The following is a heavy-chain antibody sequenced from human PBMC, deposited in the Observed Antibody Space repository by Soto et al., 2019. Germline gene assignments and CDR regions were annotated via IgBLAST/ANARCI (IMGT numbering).Heavy chain of an antibody. J-gene: IGHJ4*02. CDR2: IYYSGSP. Sequence: SETLSLTCTVSGGSVSSGSYYWSWIRQPPGKGLEWIGHIYYSGSPNYTPSLRSRVTISVDPSKNQFSLKPSSVTAADTAVYYCARGTVGARRGNYDYWGQGTLVTVSS. CDR1: GGSVSSGSYY. CDR3: ARGTVGARRGNYDY. D-gene: IGHD4-17*01. V-gene: IGHV4-61*01.